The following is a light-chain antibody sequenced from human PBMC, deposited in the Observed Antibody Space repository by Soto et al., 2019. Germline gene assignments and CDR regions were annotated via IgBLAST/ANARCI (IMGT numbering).Light chain of an antibody. CDR2: EVN. CDR3: SSYAGTPLV. CDR1: SSDVGRYNY. J-gene: IGLJ1*01. Sequence: QSVLTQPPSASGAPGQSVTVSCTGTSSDVGRYNYVSWYQQHPGKAPKLMISEVNKRASGVPDRFSGSKSGNTASLTVSWLHAEDEADYYSSSYAGTPLVFGTRTMVPVL. V-gene: IGLV2-8*01.